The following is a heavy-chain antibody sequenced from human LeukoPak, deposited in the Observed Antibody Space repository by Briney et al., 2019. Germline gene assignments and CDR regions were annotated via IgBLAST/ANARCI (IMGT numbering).Heavy chain of an antibody. J-gene: IGHJ5*02. CDR3: AGRHSNSWYTFDP. V-gene: IGHV4-59*08. D-gene: IGHD6-13*01. CDR2: IYYSGST. CDR1: GGSISSYY. Sequence: SETLSLTCTVSGGSISSYYWGWIRQPPGKGLEWIGYIYYSGSTNYNPSLKSRVTISVDTSENQFSLKLRSVTAADTAMYYCAGRHSNSWYTFDPWGQGTLVTVSS.